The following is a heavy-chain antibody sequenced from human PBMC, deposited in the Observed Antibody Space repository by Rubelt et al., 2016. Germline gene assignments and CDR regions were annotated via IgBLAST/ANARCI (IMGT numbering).Heavy chain of an antibody. Sequence: YYADSVKGRFTISRDNAKNSLYLQMNSLRAEDTAVYYCARDSSSLSEITGKDHNFDYWGQGTLVTVSS. V-gene: IGHV3-48*01. J-gene: IGHJ4*02. D-gene: IGHD1-20*01. CDR3: ARDSSSLSEITGKDHNFDY.